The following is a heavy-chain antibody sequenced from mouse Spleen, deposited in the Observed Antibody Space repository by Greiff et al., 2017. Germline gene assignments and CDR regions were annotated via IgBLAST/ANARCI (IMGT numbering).Heavy chain of an antibody. V-gene: IGHV5-9-2*01. CDR3: ARSGSSPWFAY. D-gene: IGHD1-1*01. CDR1: GFTFSSYG. CDR2: ISGGGSYT. Sequence: EVMLVESGGGLVKPGGSLKLSCAASGFTFSSYGMSWVRQTPEKRLEWVATISGGGSYTYYPDSVKGRFTISRDNAKNNLYLQMSSLRSEDTALYYCARSGSSPWFAYWGQGTLVTVSA. J-gene: IGHJ3*01.